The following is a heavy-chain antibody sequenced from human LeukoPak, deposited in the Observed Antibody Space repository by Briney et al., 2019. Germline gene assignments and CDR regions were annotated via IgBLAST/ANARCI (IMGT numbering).Heavy chain of an antibody. V-gene: IGHV5-51*01. Sequence: VESLKISCQGSGYSFTSYWIGWVRQMPGKGLEWMGIIYPGDANTKYSPSVQGPVTISVDKSISTAYLQWRSLEASDTAMYYCATPYGNCGGPLRGDYWGQGTLLTVSS. CDR3: ATPYGNCGGPLRGDY. CDR1: GYSFTSYW. D-gene: IGHD4-11*01. CDR2: IYPGDANT. J-gene: IGHJ4*02.